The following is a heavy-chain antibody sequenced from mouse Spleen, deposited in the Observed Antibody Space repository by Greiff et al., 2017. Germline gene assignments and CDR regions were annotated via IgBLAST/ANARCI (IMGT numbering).Heavy chain of an antibody. CDR3: AREDYGSSSWFAY. J-gene: IGHJ3*01. CDR2: ISYSGST. Sequence: EVQLQESGPGMVKPSQSLSLTCTVTGYSITSGYDWHWIRHFPGNKLEWMGYISYSGSTNYNPSLKSRISITHDTSKNHFFLKLNSVTTEDTATYYCAREDYGSSSWFAYWGQGTLVTVSA. D-gene: IGHD1-1*01. CDR1: GYSITSGYD. V-gene: IGHV3-1*01.